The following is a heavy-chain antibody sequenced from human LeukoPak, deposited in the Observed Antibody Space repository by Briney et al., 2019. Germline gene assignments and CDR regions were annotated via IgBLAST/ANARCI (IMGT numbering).Heavy chain of an antibody. CDR3: ARWLYSSGWAIDY. J-gene: IGHJ4*02. Sequence: GGSLRLSCAASGFSFSSNSMNWVRQAPGKGLEWVSYISGSSSTIYYADSVKDRFSISRDNAKNSLYLQLDSLRVEDTAIYYCARWLYSSGWAIDYWGQGTLVTVSS. D-gene: IGHD6-19*01. V-gene: IGHV3-48*04. CDR1: GFSFSSNS. CDR2: ISGSSSTI.